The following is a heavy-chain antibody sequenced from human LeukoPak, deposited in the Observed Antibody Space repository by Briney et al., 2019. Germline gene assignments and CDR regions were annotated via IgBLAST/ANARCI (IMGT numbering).Heavy chain of an antibody. CDR3: AKSLGYCSGGSCSPGMDV. V-gene: IGHV3-30-3*02. CDR1: GFTFSSYA. Sequence: PGGSLRLSCAASGFTFSSYAMHWVRQAPGKGLEWVAVISYDGSNKYYADSVKGRFTISRGNSKNTLYLQMNSLRAEDTAVYYCAKSLGYCSGGSCSPGMDVWGQGTTVTVSS. CDR2: ISYDGSNK. D-gene: IGHD2-15*01. J-gene: IGHJ6*02.